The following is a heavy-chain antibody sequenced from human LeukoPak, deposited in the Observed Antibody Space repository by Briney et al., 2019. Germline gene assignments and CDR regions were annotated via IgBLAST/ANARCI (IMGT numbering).Heavy chain of an antibody. CDR2: MSYDGSNK. CDR3: ARDGPYYGIDY. Sequence: GGSLRLSCAASGFTFSTYSMHWVRQAPGKGLEWVAVMSYDGSNKYYADSVKGRFTISRDNSKNTLYLQMNSLRAEDTAVYYCARDGPYYGIDYWGQGTLVTVSS. CDR1: GFTFSTYS. J-gene: IGHJ4*02. V-gene: IGHV3-30-3*01. D-gene: IGHD1-26*01.